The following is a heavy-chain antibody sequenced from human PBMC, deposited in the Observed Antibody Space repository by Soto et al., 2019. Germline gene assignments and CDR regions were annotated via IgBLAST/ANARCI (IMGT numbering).Heavy chain of an antibody. V-gene: IGHV3-11*06. J-gene: IGHJ4*02. CDR2: ISSSSSYT. CDR3: ARTYYDYVWGSYRKNLPRYYFDY. CDR1: GFTFSDYY. Sequence: PGGSLRLSCAASGFTFSDYYMSWIRQAPGKGLEWVSYISSSSSYTNYADSVKGRFTISRDNAKNSLYLQMNSLRAEDTAVYYCARTYYDYVWGSYRKNLPRYYFDYWGQGTLVTVSS. D-gene: IGHD3-16*02.